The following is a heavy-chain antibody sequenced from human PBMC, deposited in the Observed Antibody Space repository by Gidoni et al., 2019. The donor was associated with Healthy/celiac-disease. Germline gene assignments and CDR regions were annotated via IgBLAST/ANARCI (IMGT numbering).Heavy chain of an antibody. J-gene: IGHJ6*02. D-gene: IGHD3-9*01. Sequence: EVQLVESGGGLVKPGGSLRLSCAASGFTFSSSSMNWVRQDPGKGLEGVSSISSRSSYIYYADSVKGRFTISRDNAKNSLYLQMNSRRAEDTAVYYCARDLGIKGYYYGMDVWGQGTTVTVSS. V-gene: IGHV3-21*01. CDR2: ISSRSSYI. CDR3: ARDLGIKGYYYGMDV. CDR1: GFTFSSSS.